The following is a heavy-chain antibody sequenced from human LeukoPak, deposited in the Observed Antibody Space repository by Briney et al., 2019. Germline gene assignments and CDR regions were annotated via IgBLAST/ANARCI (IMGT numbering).Heavy chain of an antibody. V-gene: IGHV3-48*03. Sequence: GGSLRLSCAASGLTFSSYEMNWVRQAPGKGLEGVSYISSSGSTIYYADSVKGRLTISRDNAKNSLYLQMNSLRAEDTAVYYCARGRRTVSTYGYVDYWGQGTLVTVSS. J-gene: IGHJ4*02. CDR1: GLTFSSYE. CDR3: ARGRRTVSTYGYVDY. CDR2: ISSSGSTI. D-gene: IGHD4-17*01.